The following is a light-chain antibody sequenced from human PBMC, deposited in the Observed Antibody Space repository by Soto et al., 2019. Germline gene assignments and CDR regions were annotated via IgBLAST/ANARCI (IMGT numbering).Light chain of an antibody. Sequence: QSALTQPASVSGSPGQSSTSSCTGTSSDIGGYNSVSWYQQHPRNAPKLMIYEVTNRPSGISNRFSGSKSGNTASLTISGLQAEDEADYYCSSYTRGNTYVFGTGTKVTVL. CDR1: SSDIGGYNS. V-gene: IGLV2-14*01. CDR2: EVT. CDR3: SSYTRGNTYV. J-gene: IGLJ1*01.